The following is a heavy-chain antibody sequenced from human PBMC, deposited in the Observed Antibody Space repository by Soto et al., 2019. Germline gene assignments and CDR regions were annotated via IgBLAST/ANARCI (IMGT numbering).Heavy chain of an antibody. Sequence: QVQLQESGPGLVKPSQTLSLTCTVSGGSISSGGYYWSWIRQHPGKGLEWIGYIYYSGSTYYNPSLKSRVTISVDTSKNQFSLKLSSVTAADTAVYYCARDSPGNYYDSSGFYGMDVWGQGTTVTVSS. J-gene: IGHJ6*02. CDR2: IYYSGST. CDR3: ARDSPGNYYDSSGFYGMDV. V-gene: IGHV4-31*03. CDR1: GGSISSGGYY. D-gene: IGHD3-22*01.